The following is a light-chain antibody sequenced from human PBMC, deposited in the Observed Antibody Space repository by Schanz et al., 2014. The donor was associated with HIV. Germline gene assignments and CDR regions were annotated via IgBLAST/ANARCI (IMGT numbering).Light chain of an antibody. Sequence: QSVLAQPPSVSGAPGQRVTISCTGSSSNIGAGYDVHWYQQLPGTAPKLLIYGNSNRPSGVPDRFSGSKSGTSASLAISGLQAEDEADYYCQSYDRTSSGPVVFGGGTKLTVL. CDR1: SSNIGAGYD. CDR3: QSYDRTSSGPVV. CDR2: GNS. J-gene: IGLJ2*01. V-gene: IGLV1-40*01.